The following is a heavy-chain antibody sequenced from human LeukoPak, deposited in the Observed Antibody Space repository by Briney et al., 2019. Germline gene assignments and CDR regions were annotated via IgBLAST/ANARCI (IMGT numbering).Heavy chain of an antibody. J-gene: IGHJ5*02. D-gene: IGHD5-12*01. CDR2: ISGSGGST. CDR1: GFTFSSHA. CDR3: AKDLPSWIRFPA. Sequence: GGSLRLSCAASGFTFSSHAMCWVRQAPGEGLEWVSAISGSGGSTYYADSVKGRFTISRDNSKNTLYLQMNSLRAEDTAVYYCAKDLPSWIRFPAWGQGTLVTVSS. V-gene: IGHV3-23*01.